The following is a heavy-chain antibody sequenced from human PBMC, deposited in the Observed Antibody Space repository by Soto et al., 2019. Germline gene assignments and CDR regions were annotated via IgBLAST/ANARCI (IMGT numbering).Heavy chain of an antibody. Sequence: EVQLLESGGGLVQPGGSLRLSCAASGFTFSSYAMSWVRQASGKGLEWVSAISGSGGSTYYADSVKGRFTISRDNSKNTLYLQMNSLRAEDTAVYYCAKDALNAYYDILTGYHPTPYYFDYWGQGTLVTVSS. V-gene: IGHV3-23*01. J-gene: IGHJ4*02. CDR2: ISGSGGST. CDR1: GFTFSSYA. D-gene: IGHD3-9*01. CDR3: AKDALNAYYDILTGYHPTPYYFDY.